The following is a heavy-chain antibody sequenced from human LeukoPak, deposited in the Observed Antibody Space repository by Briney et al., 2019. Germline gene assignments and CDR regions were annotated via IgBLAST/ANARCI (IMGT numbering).Heavy chain of an antibody. J-gene: IGHJ4*02. Sequence: GRSLRLSCAASGFAFSGYGMRWVRQAPGKGLEWVAVIWYDGSNKYYEDSVKGRFTISRDTSTNTLYLQMNSLRVDDTAVYYCARDNYCSSTDCYNFDYWGQGTLVTVSS. D-gene: IGHD2-2*02. CDR3: ARDNYCSSTDCYNFDY. V-gene: IGHV3-33*01. CDR2: IWYDGSNK. CDR1: GFAFSGYG.